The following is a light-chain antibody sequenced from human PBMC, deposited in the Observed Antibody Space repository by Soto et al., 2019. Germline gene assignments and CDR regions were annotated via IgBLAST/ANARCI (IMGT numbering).Light chain of an antibody. CDR2: VAS. CDR1: QSISTY. V-gene: IGKV1-39*01. J-gene: IGKJ1*01. CDR3: QQTYGTPPT. Sequence: DIQMTQSPSSLSASVGDRVTITCRASQSISTYLNWYQQKPGKAPELLMYVASSLQSGVPSRFSGSGSGTDCTLAINSRLPEDFASYYCQQTYGTPPTFGQGTKVEL.